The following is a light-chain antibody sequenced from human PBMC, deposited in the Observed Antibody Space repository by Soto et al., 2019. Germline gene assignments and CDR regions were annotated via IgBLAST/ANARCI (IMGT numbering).Light chain of an antibody. CDR3: QQYNRFSCP. V-gene: IGKV1-5*01. CDR2: DAS. CDR1: QSITTS. Sequence: DIQMTQSPSTLSASVGDRVTITCRASQSITTSLAWYQQRPGKAPKLLIYDASSLESGVPSRFSGSVSGTEFTLTIRSLQPDDFATYHCQQYNRFSCPFGQGTKVEIK. J-gene: IGKJ1*01.